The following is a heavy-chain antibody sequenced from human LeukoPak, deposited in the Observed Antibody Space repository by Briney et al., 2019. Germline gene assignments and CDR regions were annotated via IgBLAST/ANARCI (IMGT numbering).Heavy chain of an antibody. V-gene: IGHV4-39*07. J-gene: IGHJ6*03. CDR3: ARCTDYYYYYMDV. CDR1: VGSTRRGSYY. Sequence: SETLSLTCTFPVGSTRRGSYYWGWIRHPPGRGLGWIGSIYYSGSTYYNPSLKSRVTISVDTSKNQFSLKLSSVTAADTAVYYCARCTDYYYYYMDVWGRGTTVTVSS. CDR2: IYYSGST.